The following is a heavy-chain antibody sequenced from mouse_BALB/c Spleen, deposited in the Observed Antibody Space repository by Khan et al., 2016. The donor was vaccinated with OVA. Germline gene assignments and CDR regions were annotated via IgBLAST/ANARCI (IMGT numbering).Heavy chain of an antibody. J-gene: IGHJ3*01. CDR1: GYTFTSYY. CDR2: INPSNGGT. Sequence: QVQLQQPGAELVKPGASVKLSCKASGYTFTSYYIYWVKQRPGQGLEWIGGINPSNGGTYFNEKFESKATLTVVKSSRPAFMQVSSLTSEDSAVYYCTRSGWAAFAYWGQGTLVTVSA. V-gene: IGHV1S81*02. CDR3: TRSGWAAFAY. D-gene: IGHD1-1*02.